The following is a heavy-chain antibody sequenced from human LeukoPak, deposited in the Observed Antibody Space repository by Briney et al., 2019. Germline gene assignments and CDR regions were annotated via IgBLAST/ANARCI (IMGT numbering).Heavy chain of an antibody. Sequence: GGSLRLSCAASGFTFSSYSMNWVRQAPGKGLEWVSSISSSSSYIYYADSVKGRFTISRDNAKNSLYLQMNSLRAEDTAVYYCAKDGGGSLEWLPPMDVWGQGTTVTVSS. CDR3: AKDGGGSLEWLPPMDV. CDR1: GFTFSSYS. J-gene: IGHJ6*02. CDR2: ISSSSSYI. D-gene: IGHD3-3*01. V-gene: IGHV3-21*01.